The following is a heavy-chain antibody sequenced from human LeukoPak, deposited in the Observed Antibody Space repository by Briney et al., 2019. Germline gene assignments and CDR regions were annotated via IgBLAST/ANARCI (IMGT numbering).Heavy chain of an antibody. D-gene: IGHD3-22*01. CDR3: AKDIRPDSSGYWNWFDP. V-gene: IGHV3-7*03. Sequence: PGGSLRLSSAASGFTFSSYWMSWVRQAPGKGLEWVANIKQDGSEKYYVDSVKGRFTISRDNAKNSLYLQMNSLRAEDTALYYCAKDIRPDSSGYWNWFDPWGQGTLVTVSS. CDR2: IKQDGSEK. CDR1: GFTFSSYW. J-gene: IGHJ5*02.